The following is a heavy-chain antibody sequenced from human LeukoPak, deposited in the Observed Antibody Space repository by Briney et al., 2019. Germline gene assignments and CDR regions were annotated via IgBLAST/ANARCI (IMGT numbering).Heavy chain of an antibody. Sequence: SQTLSLTCTVSGGSISSGSYYWSWIRQPAGKGLEWIGRIYTSGSTNYNPSLKSRVTISVDTSKNQFSLKLSSVTAADTAGYYCARVFDDFWSGYVDYWGQGTLVTVSS. J-gene: IGHJ4*02. CDR1: GGSISSGSYY. CDR2: IYTSGST. D-gene: IGHD3-3*01. CDR3: ARVFDDFWSGYVDY. V-gene: IGHV4-61*02.